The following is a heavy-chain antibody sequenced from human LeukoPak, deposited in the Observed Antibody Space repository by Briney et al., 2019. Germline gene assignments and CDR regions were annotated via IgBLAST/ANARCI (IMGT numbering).Heavy chain of an antibody. Sequence: GGSLRLSCAASRFTFSNYAMNWVRQAPGKGLEWVSAVSGSGGATYYADSVKGRFTISRDNSKNRLYLQMNSLRAEDTAVYYCAKSFGDYSSTWNTRNWFDPWGQGTLVTVCS. CDR3: AKSFGDYSSTWNTRNWFDP. J-gene: IGHJ5*02. CDR1: RFTFSNYA. V-gene: IGHV3-23*01. D-gene: IGHD6-13*01. CDR2: VSGSGGAT.